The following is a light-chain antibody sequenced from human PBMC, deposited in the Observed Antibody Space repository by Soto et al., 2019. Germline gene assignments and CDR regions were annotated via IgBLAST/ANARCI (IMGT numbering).Light chain of an antibody. CDR3: ETWDSHTRV. Sequence: QLVLTQSSSASASLGSSVKLTCTLSSGHSSYIIAWHQQQPGKAPQYLMKIEGSGSYNRGSRVLDRFSGSSSGAARHLTISNLQFEDEADYYCETWDSHTRVFGGGTKLTVL. J-gene: IGLJ3*02. V-gene: IGLV4-60*02. CDR2: IEGSGSY. CDR1: SGHSSYI.